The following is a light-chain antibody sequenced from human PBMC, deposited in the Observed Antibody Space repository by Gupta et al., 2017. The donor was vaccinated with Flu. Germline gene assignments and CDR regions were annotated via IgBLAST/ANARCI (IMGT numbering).Light chain of an antibody. Sequence: LSLSPGERATLSCRASQSVGMFLASYQQRSGQAPRLLIYDTSKRATGIPARFSGSGSGTDFTLTISSLEAEDFAVYYCQQRSNWPPVVSFGGGTKVEIK. J-gene: IGKJ4*01. V-gene: IGKV3-11*01. CDR2: DTS. CDR3: QQRSNWPPVVS. CDR1: QSVGMF.